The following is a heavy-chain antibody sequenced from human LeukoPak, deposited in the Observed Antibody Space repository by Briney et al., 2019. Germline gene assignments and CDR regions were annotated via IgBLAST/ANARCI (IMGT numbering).Heavy chain of an antibody. V-gene: IGHV3-11*04. D-gene: IGHD3-10*01. J-gene: IGHJ6*03. CDR3: ARLLMVRGVISHMDV. CDR2: ISSSDSTI. CDR1: GFTFSDYC. Sequence: GGSLRLSCAASGFTFSDYCMSWIRQAPGKGLEWVSYISSSDSTIYSADSVKGRFTISRDNAKNSLYLQMNSLKAEDTAVYYCARLLMVRGVISHMDVWGKGTTVTVS.